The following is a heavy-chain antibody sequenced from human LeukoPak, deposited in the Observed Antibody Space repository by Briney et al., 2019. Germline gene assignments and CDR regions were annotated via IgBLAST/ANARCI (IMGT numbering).Heavy chain of an antibody. CDR1: GGTFSSYA. V-gene: IGHV1-69*13. J-gene: IGHJ6*02. D-gene: IGHD6-13*01. Sequence: VKVSCKASGGTFSSYAISWVRQAPGQGLEWMGGIIPIFGTANYAQKFQGRVTITADESTSTAYMELSSLRSEDTAVYYCAGASFEIAAAGTGYYYYYYGMDVWGQGTTVTVSS. CDR2: IIPIFGTA. CDR3: AGASFEIAAAGTGYYYYYYGMDV.